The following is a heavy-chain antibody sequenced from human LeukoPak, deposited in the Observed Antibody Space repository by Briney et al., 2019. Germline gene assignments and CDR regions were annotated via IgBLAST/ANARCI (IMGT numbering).Heavy chain of an antibody. CDR1: GGSINSYY. CDR3: ASGGGYYYYYMDV. V-gene: IGHV4-34*01. Sequence: PSETLSLTCTVSGGSINSYYWSWIRQPPGKGLEWIGEINHSGSTNYNPSLKSRVTISVDTSKNQFSLKLSSVTAADTAVYYCASGGGYYYYYMDVWGKGTTVTVSS. J-gene: IGHJ6*03. CDR2: INHSGST.